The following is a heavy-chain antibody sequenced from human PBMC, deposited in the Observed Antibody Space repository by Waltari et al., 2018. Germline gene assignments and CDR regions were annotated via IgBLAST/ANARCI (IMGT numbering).Heavy chain of an antibody. CDR3: ATISGWSRGNYAMDV. D-gene: IGHD3-16*01. CDR2: SGADSGNT. V-gene: IGHV1-18*01. Sequence: LQLVQSGGEVKKPGASVKVSCKASGYNLINYGISWVGQAPGQGLEWMGWSGADSGNTDYAQKFQGRVTMTTDTSTGTVYVDLRSLRSDDTAVYYCATISGWSRGNYAMDVWGQGTTVTVSS. CDR1: GYNLINYG. J-gene: IGHJ6*02.